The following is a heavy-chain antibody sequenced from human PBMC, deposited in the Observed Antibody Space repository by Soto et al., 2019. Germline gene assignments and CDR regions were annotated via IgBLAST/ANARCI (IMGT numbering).Heavy chain of an antibody. CDR1: GGSFSGYY. Sequence: ASETLSLTCAVYGGSFSGYYWSWIRQPPGKGLEWIGEINHSGSTNYNPSLKSRVTISVDTSKNQFSLKLSSVTAADTAVYYCASLETRIAAAGMRVFGYWGQGTLVTVSS. J-gene: IGHJ4*02. CDR2: INHSGST. CDR3: ASLETRIAAAGMRVFGY. V-gene: IGHV4-34*01. D-gene: IGHD6-13*01.